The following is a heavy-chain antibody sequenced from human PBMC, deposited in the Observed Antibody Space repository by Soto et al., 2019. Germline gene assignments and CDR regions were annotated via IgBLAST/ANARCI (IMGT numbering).Heavy chain of an antibody. Sequence: SEPLSLSCTVSGGSISSSSYYWGWIRQPPGKGLEWIGSIYYSGSTYYNPSLKSRVTISVDTSKNQFSLKLSSVTAADTAVYYCARHHVGSESYYYYYGMDVWGQGTTVTVSS. D-gene: IGHD2-15*01. J-gene: IGHJ6*02. CDR2: IYYSGST. V-gene: IGHV4-39*01. CDR1: GGSISSSSYY. CDR3: ARHHVGSESYYYYYGMDV.